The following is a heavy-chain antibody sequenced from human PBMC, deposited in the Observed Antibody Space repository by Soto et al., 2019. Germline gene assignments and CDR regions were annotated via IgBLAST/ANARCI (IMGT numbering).Heavy chain of an antibody. CDR1: GYTFTSYG. CDR2: ISAYNGNT. J-gene: IGHJ5*02. CDR3: ARDGMRGSSSLVGWDRPATHFDP. Sequence: QVQLVQSGAEVKKPGASVKVSCKASGYTFTSYGISWVRQAPGQGLEWMGWISAYNGNTNYAQKLQGRVTMTTDTSTSTAYMELRSLRSDDTAVYYCARDGMRGSSSLVGWDRPATHFDPWGQGNLVTVSS. D-gene: IGHD6-6*01. V-gene: IGHV1-18*01.